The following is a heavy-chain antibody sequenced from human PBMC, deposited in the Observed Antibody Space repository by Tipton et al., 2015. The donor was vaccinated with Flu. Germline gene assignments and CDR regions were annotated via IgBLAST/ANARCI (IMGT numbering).Heavy chain of an antibody. V-gene: IGHV4-34*01. Sequence: TLSLTCAVYGGSFSGYYWSWIRQPPGKGLEWIGEINHSGSTNYNPSLKSRVTISVDTSKNQFSLKLSSVTAADTAVYYCASFPYGGRTNYYYYYGMDVWGQGTTVTVSS. J-gene: IGHJ6*02. CDR3: ASFPYGGRTNYYYYYGMDV. CDR2: INHSGST. D-gene: IGHD1/OR15-1a*01. CDR1: GGSFSGYY.